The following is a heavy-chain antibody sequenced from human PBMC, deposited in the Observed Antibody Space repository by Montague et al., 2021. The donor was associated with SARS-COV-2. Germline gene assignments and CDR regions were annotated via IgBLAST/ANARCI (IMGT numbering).Heavy chain of an antibody. CDR2: XDWDDDK. CDR3: ARIRDYDILTGSYSGFDY. J-gene: IGHJ4*02. CDR1: GFSLSTSGMC. D-gene: IGHD3-9*01. Sequence: PALVKPTQTLTPTCTFSGFSLSTSGMCVSWIRQPPGKALEWLVLXDWDDDKYYSTSLKTRLTISKDTSKNQVVLTMTNMDPVDTATYYCARIRDYDILTGSYSGFDYWGQGTLVTVSS. V-gene: IGHV2-70*01.